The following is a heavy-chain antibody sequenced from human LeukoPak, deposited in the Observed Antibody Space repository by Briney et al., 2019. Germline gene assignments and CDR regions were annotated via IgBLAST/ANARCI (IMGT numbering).Heavy chain of an antibody. CDR1: GYTFTSYG. D-gene: IGHD6-13*01. J-gene: IGHJ5*02. CDR3: ARAYSSSWYNCFDP. CDR2: INPNSGGT. V-gene: IGHV1-2*02. Sequence: ASVKVSCKASGYTFTSYGISWVRQAPGQGLEWMGWINPNSGGTNYAQQFQGRVTMTRDTSITTAYMKLSRLRSDDTALYYCARAYSSSWYNCFDPWGQGTLVTVSS.